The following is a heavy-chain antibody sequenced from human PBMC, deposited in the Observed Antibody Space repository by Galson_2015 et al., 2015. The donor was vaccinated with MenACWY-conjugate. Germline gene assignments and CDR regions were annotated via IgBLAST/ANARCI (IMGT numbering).Heavy chain of an antibody. Sequence: SLRLSCATSGFTFSSYTMHWVRQAPGKGLEWVAVMSYDGSNKYYADSVKGRFTISRDNSKNTLYLQMDSLRAEDTAVYYCARGRGRPLAHAFDTWGQGTTGTVSS. CDR1: GFTFSSYT. CDR2: MSYDGSNK. D-gene: IGHD6-6*01. CDR3: ARGRGRPLAHAFDT. J-gene: IGHJ3*02. V-gene: IGHV3-30*01.